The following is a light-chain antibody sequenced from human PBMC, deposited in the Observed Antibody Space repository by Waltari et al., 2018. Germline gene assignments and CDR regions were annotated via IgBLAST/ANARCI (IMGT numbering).Light chain of an antibody. CDR1: QSISSH. CDR2: DES. Sequence: ETVLTQSPATLSLSPGERATLSCRASQSISSHLAWYQQKPGQPPRLLIYDESKRATGIPARFSCSGSGTDFTLTISSLEPEDFAVYYCQQRSNLWTFGQGTKVEMK. CDR3: QQRSNLWT. J-gene: IGKJ1*01. V-gene: IGKV3-11*01.